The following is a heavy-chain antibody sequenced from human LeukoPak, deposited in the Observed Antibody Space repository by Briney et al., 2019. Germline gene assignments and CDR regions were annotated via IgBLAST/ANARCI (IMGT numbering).Heavy chain of an antibody. CDR2: IYSGGST. J-gene: IGHJ4*02. Sequence: GGSLRLSCAASGFTVSSNYMSWVRQAPGKGLEWVSVIYSGGSTYYADSVKGRFTISRDNSKNTLYLQMNSLRAEDTAVYYCARAEVYYYDSRYYFDYWGQGTLVTLSS. D-gene: IGHD3-22*01. CDR3: ARAEVYYYDSRYYFDY. V-gene: IGHV3-53*01. CDR1: GFTVSSNY.